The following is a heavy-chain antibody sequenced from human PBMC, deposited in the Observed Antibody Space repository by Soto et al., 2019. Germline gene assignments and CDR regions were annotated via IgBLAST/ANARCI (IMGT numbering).Heavy chain of an antibody. D-gene: IGHD1-1*01. V-gene: IGHV4-31*11. CDR2: FYHSGST. CDR3: AREETGNDALDI. CDR1: GGSLRSATYN. J-gene: IGHJ3*02. Sequence: PSETLSLTCAVSGGSLRSATYNCSWILQHPGKGLEWIGYFYHSGSTYYKPSLRSRVTISLDTSKNQFSLNMRSVSDADPAIYYCAREETGNDALDIWGQGRLVA.